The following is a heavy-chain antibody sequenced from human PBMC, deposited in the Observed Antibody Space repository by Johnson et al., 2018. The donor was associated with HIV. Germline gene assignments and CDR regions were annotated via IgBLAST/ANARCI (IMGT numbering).Heavy chain of an antibody. V-gene: IGHV3-20*04. Sequence: VQLVESGGSVVRPGGSLRLSCAASGFMFENYGMNWVRQRPGKGLEWVSGINWNGGSTGFADTVKGRFTISRDNAENSLYLQMNSLRAEDTAVDYCARACRDGYTCDALDIWGQGTMVTVAS. D-gene: IGHD5-24*01. J-gene: IGHJ3*02. CDR3: ARACRDGYTCDALDI. CDR2: INWNGGST. CDR1: GFMFENYG.